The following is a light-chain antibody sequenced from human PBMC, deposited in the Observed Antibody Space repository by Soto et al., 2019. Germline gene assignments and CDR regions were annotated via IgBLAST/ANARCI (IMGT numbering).Light chain of an antibody. CDR2: AAS. CDR3: LQDYIYPWT. J-gene: IGKJ1*01. V-gene: IGKV1-6*01. CDR1: QDIRND. Sequence: IQMTQSPSSVSASVGDRVTITCRASQDIRNDLGWYQQKPGRAPNLLIYAASSLQSGVPSRFSGSGSGTEFTLTISSLQPEDFATYYCLQDYIYPWTFGQGTKVDIK.